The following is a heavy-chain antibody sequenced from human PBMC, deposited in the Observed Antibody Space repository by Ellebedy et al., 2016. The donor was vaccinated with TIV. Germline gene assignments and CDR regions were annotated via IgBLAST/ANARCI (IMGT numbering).Heavy chain of an antibody. CDR1: GFAFRRHI. J-gene: IGHJ3*02. Sequence: GESLKISCAASGFAFRRHIMHWVRQAPGKGPEWLSFITYDGSNKQYADSVKGRFTISRDNSNNTLYLQMDTLRVEDTAVYYCAKESYGFDIWGQGTMVIVSS. V-gene: IGHV3-30*01. D-gene: IGHD3-10*01. CDR3: AKESYGFDI. CDR2: ITYDGSNK.